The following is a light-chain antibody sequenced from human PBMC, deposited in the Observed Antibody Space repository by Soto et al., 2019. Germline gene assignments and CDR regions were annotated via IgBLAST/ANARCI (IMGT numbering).Light chain of an antibody. J-gene: IGKJ1*01. Sequence: DIQMTRSRSTLSASVGDTVTITCRASQTINNCLAWYQQKPGKAPKLLISDASSLEPGVPSRFSGIGSGTEFTLSINSLQPDDFATYYCQQCYIYWTFGQGTKVDIK. CDR3: QQCYIYWT. V-gene: IGKV1-5*01. CDR1: QTINNC. CDR2: DAS.